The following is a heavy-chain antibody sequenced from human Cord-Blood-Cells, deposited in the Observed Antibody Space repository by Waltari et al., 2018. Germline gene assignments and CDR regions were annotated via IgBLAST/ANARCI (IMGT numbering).Heavy chain of an antibody. Sequence: QVQLQESGPGLVKPSGTLSLTCAVSGGSISRSNWWSWVRRPPGKGLEWIGEIYHSGSTNYNPSLKSRVTISVDKSKNQFSLKLSSVTAADTAVYYCARDRVYYDILTGYYDAFDIWGQGTMVTVSS. CDR3: ARDRVYYDILTGYYDAFDI. V-gene: IGHV4-4*02. CDR2: IYHSGST. J-gene: IGHJ3*02. D-gene: IGHD3-9*01. CDR1: GGSISRSNW.